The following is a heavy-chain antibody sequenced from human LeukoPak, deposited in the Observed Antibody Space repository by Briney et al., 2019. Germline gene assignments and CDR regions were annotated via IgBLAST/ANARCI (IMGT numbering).Heavy chain of an antibody. CDR3: ASDLVDY. J-gene: IGHJ4*02. CDR2: INHSGST. Sequence: SETLSLTCAVYGGSLSGYYWSWIRQPPRKGLEWIGEINHSGSTNYNRSLKSRVTISVDTSKNQFSLKLSSVTAADTAVYYCASDLVDYWGQGTLVTVSS. V-gene: IGHV4-34*01. CDR1: GGSLSGYY.